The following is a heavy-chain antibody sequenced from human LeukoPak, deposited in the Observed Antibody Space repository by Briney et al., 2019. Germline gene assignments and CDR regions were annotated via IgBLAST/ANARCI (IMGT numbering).Heavy chain of an antibody. CDR3: ARDDPYCGGDCYSAFDI. V-gene: IGHV1-69*04. CDR2: IIPIFGIA. CDR1: GGTFSSYA. Sequence: SVKVSCKASGGTFSSYAISWVRQTPGQGLEWMGRIIPIFGIANYAQKFQGRVTITADKSTSTAYMELSSLRSEDTAVYYYARDDPYCGGDCYSAFDIWGQGTMVTVSS. D-gene: IGHD2-21*02. J-gene: IGHJ3*02.